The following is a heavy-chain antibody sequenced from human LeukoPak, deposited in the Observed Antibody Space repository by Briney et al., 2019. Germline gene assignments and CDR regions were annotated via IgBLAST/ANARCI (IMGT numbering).Heavy chain of an antibody. J-gene: IGHJ3*02. CDR3: ASTDCSSTSCLGNAFDI. CDR1: GYTFTGYY. V-gene: IGHV1-2*02. CDR2: INPNSGGT. Sequence: AAVKVSCKASGYTFTGYYMHWVRQAPGQGLEWMGWINPNSGGTNYAQKFQGRVTMTRDTSISTAYMELSRLRSDDTAVYYCASTDCSSTSCLGNAFDIWGQGTMVTVSS. D-gene: IGHD2-2*01.